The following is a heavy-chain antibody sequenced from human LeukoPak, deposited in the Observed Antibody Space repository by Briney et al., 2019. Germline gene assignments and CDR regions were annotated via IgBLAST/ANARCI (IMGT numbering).Heavy chain of an antibody. CDR3: AKTIAAAGRGYFQH. Sequence: GGSLRLSCAASGFTFSSYAMSWVRQAPGKGLEWVSAISGSGGSTYYADSVKGRFTISRDNSKNTLYLQMNSLRAADTAVYYCAKTIAAAGRGYFQHWGQGTLVTVSS. J-gene: IGHJ1*01. CDR2: ISGSGGST. D-gene: IGHD6-13*01. CDR1: GFTFSSYA. V-gene: IGHV3-23*01.